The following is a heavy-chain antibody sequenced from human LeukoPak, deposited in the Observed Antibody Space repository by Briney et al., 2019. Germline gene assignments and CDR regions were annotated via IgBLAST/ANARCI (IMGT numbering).Heavy chain of an antibody. CDR2: INHSGST. V-gene: IGHV4-34*01. D-gene: IGHD2-2*01. CDR1: GGSISNKY. CDR3: ARHPGYCSSTSCYRRSIYFDY. Sequence: RSSETLSLTCTVSGGSISNKYWSWIRQPPGKGLEWIGEINHSGSTNYNPSLKSRVTISVDTSKNQFSLKLSSVTAADAAVYYCARHPGYCSSTSCYRRSIYFDYWGQGTLVTVSS. J-gene: IGHJ4*02.